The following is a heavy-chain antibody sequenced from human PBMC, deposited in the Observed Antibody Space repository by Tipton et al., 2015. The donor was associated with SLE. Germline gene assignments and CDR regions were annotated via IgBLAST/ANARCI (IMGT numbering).Heavy chain of an antibody. V-gene: IGHV4-39*07. CDR1: GDSISSTNYY. J-gene: IGHJ6*03. CDR3: AREPVYYYYYMDV. Sequence: TLSLTCTVSGDSISSTNYYWGWIRQPPGKGLEWIANIYYSGSTYYSASLKSRVTISMDTSKNQFSLKMTSVTAADTAVYYCAREPVYYYYYMDVWGKGTTVTVSS. CDR2: IYYSGST.